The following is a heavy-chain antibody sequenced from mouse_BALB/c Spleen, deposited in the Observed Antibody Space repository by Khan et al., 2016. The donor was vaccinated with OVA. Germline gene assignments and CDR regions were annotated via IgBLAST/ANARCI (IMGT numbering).Heavy chain of an antibody. CDR1: GFTFSTYG. CDR2: ISSGGSYT. Sequence: EVKLEESGGDLVKPGGSLKLSCAASGFTFSTYGMSWVRQTPDKRLEWVATISSGGSYTYYPDSVKGRFTISRDNAKNTLYLQMSSLKSEDTAMYYCARLAYYYGSEGFAYWGQGTLGTVSA. J-gene: IGHJ3*01. CDR3: ARLAYYYGSEGFAY. D-gene: IGHD1-1*01. V-gene: IGHV5-6*02.